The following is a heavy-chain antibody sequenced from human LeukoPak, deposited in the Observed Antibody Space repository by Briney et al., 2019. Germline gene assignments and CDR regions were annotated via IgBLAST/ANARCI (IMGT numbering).Heavy chain of an antibody. Sequence: ASVKVSCKASGYTFTSYYMHWVRQAPGQGLEWMGIINPSGGSTSYAQKFQGRVTMTRDTSTSTVYMELSSLRSEDTAVYYCARESPRYFDWLPHYFDYWGQGTLVTVSS. CDR1: GYTFTSYY. D-gene: IGHD3-9*01. CDR3: ARESPRYFDWLPHYFDY. V-gene: IGHV1-46*01. J-gene: IGHJ4*02. CDR2: INPSGGST.